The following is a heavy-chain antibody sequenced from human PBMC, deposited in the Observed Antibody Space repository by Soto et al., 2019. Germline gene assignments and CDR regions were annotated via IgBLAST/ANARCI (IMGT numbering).Heavy chain of an antibody. Sequence: SETLSLTCAAYGGSFSGYYWSWIRQPPGKGLEWIGEINHSGSTNYNPSLKSRVTISVDTSKSQFSLKLSSVTAADTAVYYCARRTIALTSIAVAGTWWFEPWGQGTLVTVAS. D-gene: IGHD6-19*01. CDR1: GGSFSGYY. V-gene: IGHV4-34*01. J-gene: IGHJ5*02. CDR2: INHSGST. CDR3: ARRTIALTSIAVAGTWWFEP.